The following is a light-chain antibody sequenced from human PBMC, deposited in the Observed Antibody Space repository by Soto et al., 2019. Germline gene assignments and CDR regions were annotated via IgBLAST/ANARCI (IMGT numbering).Light chain of an antibody. J-gene: IGKJ2*01. CDR2: DAS. Sequence: DIQMTQSPSTLSASVGDRVTITCRASQSISSCLAWYQHKPGKAPKLLIYDASNLESGVPSRFSGSGSGRKFTLPISSLQPDDFATYHCQQYNNYSYTFGQGTKLEIK. V-gene: IGKV1-5*01. CDR1: QSISSC. CDR3: QQYNNYSYT.